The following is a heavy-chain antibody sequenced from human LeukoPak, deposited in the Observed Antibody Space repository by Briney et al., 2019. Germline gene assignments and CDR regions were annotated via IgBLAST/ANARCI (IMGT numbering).Heavy chain of an antibody. CDR3: ARGYSSATRGSGGGFDI. CDR1: GFTFDDYG. Sequence: PGGSLRLSCADSGFTFDDYGMTWVRQAPGKGLEWVSGINWNGGSTGYADSVKGRFTISRDNAKKSLYLQMNSLRAEDTALYYCARGYSSATRGSGGGFDIWGQGTMVTVSS. D-gene: IGHD6-19*01. J-gene: IGHJ3*02. V-gene: IGHV3-20*04. CDR2: INWNGGST.